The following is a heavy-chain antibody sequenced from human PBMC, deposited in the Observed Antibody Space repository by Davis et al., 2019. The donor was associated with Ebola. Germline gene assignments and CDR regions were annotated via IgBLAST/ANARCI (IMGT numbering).Heavy chain of an antibody. CDR1: GHNFTNYW. CDR2: IDPSDADT. J-gene: IGHJ6*02. Sequence: KVSCKASGHNFTNYWITWVRQMPGKGLEWMGRIDPSDADTNYSPSFQGHVTISADRSINTAYLQWSSLKASDTAMYYCARLGMGYSFTQADYYHFAMDVWGQGTTVVVSS. CDR3: ARLGMGYSFTQADYYHFAMDV. V-gene: IGHV5-10-1*01. D-gene: IGHD4-11*01.